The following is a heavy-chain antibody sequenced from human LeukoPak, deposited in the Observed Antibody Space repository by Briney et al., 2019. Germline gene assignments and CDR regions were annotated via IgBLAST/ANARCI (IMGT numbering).Heavy chain of an antibody. CDR2: IYSGGST. Sequence: GGSLRLSCGASGFTISSNYMSWVRQAPGKGLEWVSVIYSGGSTYYSDSVKGRFTISRDNSKNTLYLQMNSLRAEDTAVYYCAKEAYVSNSLAFDIWGQGTMVTVSS. J-gene: IGHJ3*02. CDR3: AKEAYVSNSLAFDI. D-gene: IGHD3-22*01. CDR1: GFTISSNY. V-gene: IGHV3-66*02.